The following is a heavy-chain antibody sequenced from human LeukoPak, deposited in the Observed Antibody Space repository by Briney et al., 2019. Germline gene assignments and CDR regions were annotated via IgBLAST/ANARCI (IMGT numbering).Heavy chain of an antibody. Sequence: RPGGSLRLSCAASGFIFDDYGMGWVRQAPGKGLEWVSGLNWNGGSTGSADSVKGRFIISRDNAKNCLYLQMNSLRAEDTALYYCAKSASSWPLYYFYSWGQGTLVTVSS. CDR3: AKSASSWPLYYFYS. D-gene: IGHD6-13*01. J-gene: IGHJ4*02. CDR1: GFIFDDYG. CDR2: LNWNGGST. V-gene: IGHV3-20*04.